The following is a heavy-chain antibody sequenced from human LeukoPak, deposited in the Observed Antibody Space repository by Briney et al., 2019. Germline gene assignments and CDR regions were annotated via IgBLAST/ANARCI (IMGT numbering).Heavy chain of an antibody. CDR2: ISGSGGST. CDR3: AKEVVRQLVPPEDNWFDP. Sequence: GGSLRLSCAASGFTFSSYAMSWVRQAPGKGLEWVSAISGSGGSTYYADSVKGRFTISRDNSKNTLYLQMNSLRAEDTAVYYCAKEVVRQLVPPEDNWFDPWGQGTLVTVSS. V-gene: IGHV3-23*01. D-gene: IGHD6-6*01. J-gene: IGHJ5*02. CDR1: GFTFSSYA.